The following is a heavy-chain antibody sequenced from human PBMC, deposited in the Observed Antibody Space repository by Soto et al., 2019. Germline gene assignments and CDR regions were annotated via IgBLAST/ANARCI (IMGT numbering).Heavy chain of an antibody. Sequence: GGSLRLSCAASGFTFSSYGMHWVRQAPGKGLEWVAVISYDGSNKYYADSVKGRFTISRDNSKNTLYLQMNSLRAEDTAVYYCAKDGMYCSSTSCYADYYYYGMDVWGQGTTVTVSS. CDR2: ISYDGSNK. CDR1: GFTFSSYG. V-gene: IGHV3-30*18. J-gene: IGHJ6*02. CDR3: AKDGMYCSSTSCYADYYYYGMDV. D-gene: IGHD2-2*01.